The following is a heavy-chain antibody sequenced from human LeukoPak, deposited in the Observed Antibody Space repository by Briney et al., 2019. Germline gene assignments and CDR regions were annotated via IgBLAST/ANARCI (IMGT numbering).Heavy chain of an antibody. CDR1: ELTLSAYN. J-gene: IGHJ6*02. CDR2: IIISGSPI. CDR3: ARESYCSSTSCSPRQYPYYYYYGMDV. V-gene: IGHV3-11*01. Sequence: GGSLRLSCAASELTLSAYNMTWFRRPPGKGLGWVSYIIISGSPIYYADSVKGRFTISRDNAKNSLYLQMNSLRAEDTAVYYCARESYCSSTSCSPRQYPYYYYYGMDVWGQGTTVTVSS. D-gene: IGHD2-2*01.